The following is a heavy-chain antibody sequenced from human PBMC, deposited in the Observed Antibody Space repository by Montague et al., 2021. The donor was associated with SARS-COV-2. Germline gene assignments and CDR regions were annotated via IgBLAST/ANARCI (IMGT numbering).Heavy chain of an antibody. CDR3: ARTSQYCDTTSCYLPNATDV. D-gene: IGHD2-2*01. CDR2: IYYSGST. Sequence: SETLSLTCTVSGGSISSGTYYWGWIRQPPGKGLEWIGNIYYSGSTYYNPSLKSRVTISVDTSKNQFSLKLSSVTAADTAVYYCARTSQYCDTTSCYLPNATDVWGQGTTVTVSS. V-gene: IGHV4-39*07. J-gene: IGHJ6*02. CDR1: GGSISSGTYY.